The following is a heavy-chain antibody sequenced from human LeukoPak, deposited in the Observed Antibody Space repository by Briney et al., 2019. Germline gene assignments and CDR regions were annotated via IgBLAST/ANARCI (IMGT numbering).Heavy chain of an antibody. J-gene: IGHJ6*03. CDR2: ISYDSSIQ. CDR3: AKTGYSSSWSLKYYYYYYMDV. D-gene: IGHD6-13*01. V-gene: IGHV3-30*18. CDR1: GFIFSSYA. Sequence: GGSLRLSCAASGFIFSSYAMHWVRQAPGKGPEWVAFISYDSSIQYYADSVKGRFTISRDNSKHTLYLQMNSLRAEDTAVYYCAKTGYSSSWSLKYYYYYYMDVWGKGTTVTISS.